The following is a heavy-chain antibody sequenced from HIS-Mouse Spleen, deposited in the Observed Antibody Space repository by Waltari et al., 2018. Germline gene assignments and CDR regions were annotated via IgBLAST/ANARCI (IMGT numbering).Heavy chain of an antibody. CDR3: AREIPYSSSWYDWYFDL. CDR1: GGSISIISYY. V-gene: IGHV4-39*07. D-gene: IGHD6-13*01. J-gene: IGHJ2*01. Sequence: QLQLQESGPGLVKPSETLSLTCTVSGGSISIISYYCGWIRQPPGKGLEWIGSIYYSGSTYYNPSLKSRVTISVDTSKNQFSLKLSSVTAADTAVYYCAREIPYSSSWYDWYFDLWGRGTLVTVSS. CDR2: IYYSGST.